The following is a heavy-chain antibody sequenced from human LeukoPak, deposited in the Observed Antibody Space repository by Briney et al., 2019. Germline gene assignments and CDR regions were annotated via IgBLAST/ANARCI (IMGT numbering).Heavy chain of an antibody. V-gene: IGHV1-18*01. CDR1: GYTFTSYG. J-gene: IGHJ4*02. CDR2: ISAYNGNT. Sequence: ASVKVSCKASGYTFTSYGISWVRQAPGQGLEWMGWISAYNGNTNYAQKLQGRVTMTTDTSTSTAYMELRSLRSDDTAVYCCARDSVTIFGVVSFNLMAFDYWGQGTLVTVSS. CDR3: ARDSVTIFGVVSFNLMAFDY. D-gene: IGHD3-3*01.